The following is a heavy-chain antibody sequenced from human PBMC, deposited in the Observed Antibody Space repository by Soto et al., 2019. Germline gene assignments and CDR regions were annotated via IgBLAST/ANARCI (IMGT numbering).Heavy chain of an antibody. D-gene: IGHD4-4*01. J-gene: IGHJ4*02. CDR3: ASLGNYLFDY. V-gene: IGHV3-30-3*01. CDR1: GFTFSSYA. Sequence: GGSLRLSCAASGFTFSSYAMHWVRQAPGKGLEWVAVISYDGSNKYYADSVKGRFTISRDNSKNTLYLQMNSLRAEDTAVYYCASLGNYLFDYWGQGTLVTVSS. CDR2: ISYDGSNK.